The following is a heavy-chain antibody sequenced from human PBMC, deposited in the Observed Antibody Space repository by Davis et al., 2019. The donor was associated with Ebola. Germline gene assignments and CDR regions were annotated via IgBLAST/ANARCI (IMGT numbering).Heavy chain of an antibody. V-gene: IGHV3-7*01. D-gene: IGHD3-9*01. CDR2: IKQDGSEK. J-gene: IGHJ4*02. Sequence: GESLKISCAASGFIFSSYWMSWVRQAPGKGLEWVANIKQDGSEKYYVDSVKGRFTISRDNDKNSLSLQMNGLRAEDTAVYYCARDSGDGDILTGYYFDYWGQGTLVTVSS. CDR1: GFIFSSYW. CDR3: ARDSGDGDILTGYYFDY.